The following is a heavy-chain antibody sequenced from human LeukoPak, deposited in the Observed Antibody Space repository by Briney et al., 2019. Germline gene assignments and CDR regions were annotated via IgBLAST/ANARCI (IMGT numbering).Heavy chain of an antibody. V-gene: IGHV4-4*07. D-gene: IGHD3-10*01. CDR1: GASISSYY. J-gene: IGHJ4*02. Sequence: SETLSLTCTVSGASISSYYWSWIRQPPGKGLEWIGRIYSSGNTNYSPSLKSRVTMSVDTSKNQFSLKLSSVTAADTALYYCARATSGTYYYFDSWGRGTLVSVSS. CDR2: IYSSGNT. CDR3: ARATSGTYYYFDS.